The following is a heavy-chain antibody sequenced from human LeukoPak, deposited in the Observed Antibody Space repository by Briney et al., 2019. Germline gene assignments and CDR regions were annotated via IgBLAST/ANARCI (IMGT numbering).Heavy chain of an antibody. CDR2: ITSGGDYI. J-gene: IGHJ4*02. D-gene: IGHD3-9*01. Sequence: GGSLRLSCAASGFTFSSYSMNWVRQAPGKGLEWVSSITSGGDYIYYADSVKGRFTTSRDHAKNSLSLQLNSLRVEHTAVYYCARGHYDVLAASYKWTPDYWGQGTLVTVSS. CDR1: GFTFSSYS. V-gene: IGHV3-21*01. CDR3: ARGHYDVLAASYKWTPDY.